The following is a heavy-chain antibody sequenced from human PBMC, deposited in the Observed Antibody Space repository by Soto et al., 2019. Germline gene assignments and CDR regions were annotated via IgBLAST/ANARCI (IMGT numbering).Heavy chain of an antibody. V-gene: IGHV4-59*01. D-gene: IGHD5-12*01. J-gene: IGHJ4*02. CDR3: ARPLRDGYNYFFDY. Sequence: SETLSLTCTVSGGSIIDYYWSWIRQPPGKGLEWIGYIYYSGSTNYNPSLKSRVTISVDTSKNQFSLRLTSVTAADTAVYYCARPLRDGYNYFFDYWGQGTLVTVSS. CDR2: IYYSGST. CDR1: GGSIIDYY.